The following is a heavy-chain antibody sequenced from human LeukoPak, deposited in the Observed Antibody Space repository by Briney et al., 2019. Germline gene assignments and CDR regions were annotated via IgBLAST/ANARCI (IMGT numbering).Heavy chain of an antibody. J-gene: IGHJ6*02. CDR1: GYTFTSYG. CDR3: ASYYYGSGPEGYYGMDV. D-gene: IGHD3-10*01. V-gene: IGHV1-18*01. Sequence: ASVKVSCKASGYTFTSYGISWVRQAPGQGLEWMGWISAYNGNTNYAQKLQGRVTMTTDTSTSTAYMELRSLRSDDTAVYYCASYYYGSGPEGYYGMDVWGQGTTVTVSS. CDR2: ISAYNGNT.